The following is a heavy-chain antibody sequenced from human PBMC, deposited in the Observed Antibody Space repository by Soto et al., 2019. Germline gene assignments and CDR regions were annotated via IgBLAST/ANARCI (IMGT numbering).Heavy chain of an antibody. V-gene: IGHV1-58*01. CDR2: IVVGSGNT. CDR1: GFTFTSSA. J-gene: IGHJ4*02. CDR3: AATYDVWSGYYLFDY. D-gene: IGHD3-3*01. Sequence: QMQLVQSGPEVKKPGTSVKVSCKASGFTFTSSAVQWVRQARGQRLEWIGWIVVGSGNTNYAQKFQERVTITRDMSTSTAYMELSSLRSGDTAVYYCAATYDVWSGYYLFDYWGQGTLVTVSS.